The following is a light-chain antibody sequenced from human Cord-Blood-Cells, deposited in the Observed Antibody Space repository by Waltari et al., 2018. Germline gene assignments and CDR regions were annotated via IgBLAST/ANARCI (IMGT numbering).Light chain of an antibody. CDR2: DAS. Sequence: EIVLTQSPPTLSLSPGERATLSCRASQSVSSYLAWYHQKPGQAHRLLIYDASNRATGIPARFSGSGSGTDFTLTISSLEPEDFAVYYCQQRSNWPYTFGQGTKLEIK. J-gene: IGKJ2*01. CDR3: QQRSNWPYT. CDR1: QSVSSY. V-gene: IGKV3-11*01.